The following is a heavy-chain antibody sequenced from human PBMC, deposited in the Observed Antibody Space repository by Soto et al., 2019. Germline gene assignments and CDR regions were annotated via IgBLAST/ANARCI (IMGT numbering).Heavy chain of an antibody. J-gene: IGHJ5*02. D-gene: IGHD3-3*01. CDR3: AKDLNGQFYDFWSGSPPTGFDP. V-gene: IGHV3-33*06. CDR2: IWYDGSNK. Sequence: PGGSLRLSCAASGFTFSSYGIHWVRQAPGKGLEWVAVIWYDGSNKYYADSVKGRFTISRDNSKNTLYLQMNSLRAEDTAVYYCAKDLNGQFYDFWSGSPPTGFDPWGQGTLVTVSS. CDR1: GFTFSSYG.